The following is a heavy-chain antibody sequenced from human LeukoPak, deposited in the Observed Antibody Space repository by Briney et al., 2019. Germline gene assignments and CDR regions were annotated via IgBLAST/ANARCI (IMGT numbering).Heavy chain of an antibody. CDR2: IYTSGST. Sequence: PSETLSLTCTVSGGSISSYYWSWIRQPAGKGLEWIGRIYTSGSTNYNPSLKSRVTMSVDTSKNQFSLKLSSVTAADTAVYYCAREGSGSGWYNRDQNWFDPWGQGTLVTVSS. CDR3: AREGSGSGWYNRDQNWFDP. D-gene: IGHD6-19*01. V-gene: IGHV4-4*07. CDR1: GGSISSYY. J-gene: IGHJ5*02.